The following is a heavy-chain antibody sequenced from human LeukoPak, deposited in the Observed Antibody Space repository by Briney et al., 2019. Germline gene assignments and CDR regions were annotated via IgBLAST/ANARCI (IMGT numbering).Heavy chain of an antibody. J-gene: IGHJ4*02. CDR2: INHSGST. Sequence: SETLSLTCAVYGGSFSGYYWSWIRQPPGKGLEWIGEINHSGSTNYNPSLKSRVTISVDTSKNQFSLKLSSVTAADTAVYYCASYGSGSYYKPNDYWGQGTLATVSS. V-gene: IGHV4-34*01. CDR3: ASYGSGSYYKPNDY. CDR1: GGSFSGYY. D-gene: IGHD3-10*01.